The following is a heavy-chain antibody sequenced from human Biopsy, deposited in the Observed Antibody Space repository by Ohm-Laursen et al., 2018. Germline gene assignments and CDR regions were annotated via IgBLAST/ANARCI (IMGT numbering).Heavy chain of an antibody. V-gene: IGHV1-18*01. J-gene: IGHJ2*01. Sequence: SSVKVSCKASGYTFSDYILNWVRQAPGQGLECMGWINTRRGDTNYAQKFQGRVTMTRDTSTTTVFMELTSLRSDDTAMYYCARVEDSTRHWYFDLWGRGTQVTVSS. CDR3: ARVEDSTRHWYFDL. CDR2: INTRRGDT. D-gene: IGHD2-2*01. CDR1: GYTFSDYI.